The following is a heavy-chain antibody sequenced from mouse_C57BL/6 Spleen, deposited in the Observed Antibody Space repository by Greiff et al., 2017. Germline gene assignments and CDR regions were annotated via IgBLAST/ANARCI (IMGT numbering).Heavy chain of an antibody. Sequence: LQESGPELVKPGASVKISCKASGYAFSSSWMNWVKQRPGKGLEWIGRIYPGDGDTNYNGKFKGKATLTADKSSSTAYMQLSSLTSEDSAVYFCAREAYYYGSSSWFAYWGQGTLVTVSA. V-gene: IGHV1-82*01. D-gene: IGHD1-1*01. CDR3: AREAYYYGSSSWFAY. CDR1: GYAFSSSW. CDR2: IYPGDGDT. J-gene: IGHJ3*01.